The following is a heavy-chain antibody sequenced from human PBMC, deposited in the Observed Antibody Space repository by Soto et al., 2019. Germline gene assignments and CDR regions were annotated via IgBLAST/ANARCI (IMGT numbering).Heavy chain of an antibody. V-gene: IGHV4-30-4*01. CDR1: GGSISSGDYY. CDR3: AREGYSSPRVYYYGMDV. Sequence: SETLSLTCTVSGGSISSGDYYWSWIRQPPGKGLEWIGYIYYSGSTYYNPSLKSRVTISVDTSKNQFSLKLSSVTAADTAVHYCAREGYSSPRVYYYGMDVWGQGTTVTVSS. J-gene: IGHJ6*02. D-gene: IGHD6-13*01. CDR2: IYYSGST.